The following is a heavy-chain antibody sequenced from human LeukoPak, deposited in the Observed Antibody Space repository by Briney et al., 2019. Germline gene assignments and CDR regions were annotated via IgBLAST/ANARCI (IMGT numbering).Heavy chain of an antibody. J-gene: IGHJ6*03. D-gene: IGHD6-13*01. CDR2: IYYSGST. CDR3: ARVQQASYYYYYMDV. CDR1: GGSISSSNW. Sequence: MTSETLSLTCAVSGGSISSSNWWSWVRQPPGKGLEWIGYIYYSGSTNYNPSLKSRVTISVDTSKNQFSLKLSSVTAADTAVYYCARVQQASYYYYYMDVWGKGTTVTISS. V-gene: IGHV4-4*02.